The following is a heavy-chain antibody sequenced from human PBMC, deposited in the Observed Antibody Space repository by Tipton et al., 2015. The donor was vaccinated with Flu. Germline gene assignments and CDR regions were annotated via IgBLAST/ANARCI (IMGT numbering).Heavy chain of an antibody. V-gene: IGHV3-23*01. CDR3: ATRAVLSAFGY. J-gene: IGHJ4*02. Sequence: GSLRLSCAASGFTFSNYDMNWVRQAPGKGLEWVSEISGGGGSADYADSVKGRFIISRDNSRNTLYLQMNSLRADDMATYYCATRAVLSAFGYWGQGTLVTVSS. D-gene: IGHD3-3*01. CDR1: GFTFSNYD. CDR2: ISGGGGSA.